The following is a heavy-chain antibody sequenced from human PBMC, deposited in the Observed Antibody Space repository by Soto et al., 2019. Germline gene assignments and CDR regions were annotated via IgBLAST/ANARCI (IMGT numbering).Heavy chain of an antibody. CDR3: ARVRGPRGYSYGYGTWDY. V-gene: IGHV1-69*01. Sequence: QVQLVQSGAEVKKPGSSVMVSCKASGGTFSSYAISWVRQAPGQGLEWMGGIIPIFGTANYAQKFQGRVTITADESTSTAYMELSSLRSEDTAVYYCARVRGPRGYSYGYGTWDYWGQGTLVTVSS. CDR1: GGTFSSYA. D-gene: IGHD5-18*01. CDR2: IIPIFGTA. J-gene: IGHJ4*02.